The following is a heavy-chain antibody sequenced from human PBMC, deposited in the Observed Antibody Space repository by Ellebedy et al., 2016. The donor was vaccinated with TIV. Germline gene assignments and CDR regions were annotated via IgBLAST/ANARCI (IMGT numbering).Heavy chain of an antibody. Sequence: PGGSLRLSCAASGFSFSDHYMGWVRQAPGKGLEWVGFIRSKTYGGTTQYAASVAGRFTISRDDSKNSVYLQMNILKTEDTAVYYCSGERSYYLNSWGQGTLVTVSS. CDR1: GFSFSDHY. D-gene: IGHD1-26*01. V-gene: IGHV3-72*01. CDR3: SGERSYYLNS. CDR2: IRSKTYGGTT. J-gene: IGHJ4*02.